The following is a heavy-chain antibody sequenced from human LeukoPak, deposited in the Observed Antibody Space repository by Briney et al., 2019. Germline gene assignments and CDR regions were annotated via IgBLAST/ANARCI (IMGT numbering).Heavy chain of an antibody. V-gene: IGHV3-7*05. Sequence: GGSLRLSCAASGFTLSTYWMSWVRQAPGKGLEWVGNIKQDGSGKYYVDSVKGRFTMSRDNAKNSLYLEMHSLRAEDTAVYYCAKLRSWFDPWGQGTLVTVSS. CDR1: GFTLSTYW. J-gene: IGHJ5*02. CDR3: AKLRSWFDP. D-gene: IGHD1-7*01. CDR2: IKQDGSGK.